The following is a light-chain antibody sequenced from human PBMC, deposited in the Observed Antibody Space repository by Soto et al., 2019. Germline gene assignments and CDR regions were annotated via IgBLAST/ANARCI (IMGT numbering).Light chain of an antibody. V-gene: IGKV3-20*01. CDR2: RGS. CDR3: QDYGPSAPWT. CDR1: QNIRGNE. Sequence: VLTQSPGTLSLSPGERTTLSCRASQNIRGNELAWYQQKPGQPPRLLIYRGSSRAPGIPDRFSGRGSGTEFTLTISRLEPEDFAVYCCQDYGPSAPWTFGQGTRVEIK. J-gene: IGKJ1*01.